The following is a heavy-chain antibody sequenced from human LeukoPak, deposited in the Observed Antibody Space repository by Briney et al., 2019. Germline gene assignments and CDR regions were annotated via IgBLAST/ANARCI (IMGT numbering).Heavy chain of an antibody. V-gene: IGHV1-69*13. CDR1: GGTFSSYA. Sequence: SVKVSCKASGGTFSSYAISWVRQAPGQGLEWMGGIIPIFGTANYAQKFQGRVTITADESTSTAYMELSSLRSEDTAVYYCQVAVSAAIDYYYYMDVWGKGTTITVSS. CDR2: IIPIFGTA. CDR3: QVAVSAAIDYYYYMDV. J-gene: IGHJ6*03. D-gene: IGHD2-2*01.